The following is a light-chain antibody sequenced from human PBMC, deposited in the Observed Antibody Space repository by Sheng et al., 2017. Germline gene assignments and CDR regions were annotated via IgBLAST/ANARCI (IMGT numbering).Light chain of an antibody. CDR1: SGSIASNF. J-gene: IGLJ3*02. CDR2: EDN. CDR3: QSYDTTYPLV. Sequence: NFMLTQPHSVSESPGKTVTISYTRSSGSIASNFVQWYQQRPGSSPTTVIYEDNQRPSGVPDRFSGSIDSSSNSASLTISGLKTEDEADYYCQSYDTTYPLVFGGGTKLTVL. V-gene: IGLV6-57*01.